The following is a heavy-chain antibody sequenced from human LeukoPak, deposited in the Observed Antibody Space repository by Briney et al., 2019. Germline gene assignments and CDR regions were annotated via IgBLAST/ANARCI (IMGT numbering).Heavy chain of an antibody. V-gene: IGHV4-39*01. Sequence: SETLSLTCSVSGGSISSSPYYWAWIRQPPGRGLEWIGSIYYRGNTYHNPSLKTRVTISVDPSKNQFSLSVISVTAADTAVYFCASPTAGRATQGYASWGQGILVTVAS. CDR1: GGSISSSPYY. D-gene: IGHD2-2*01. J-gene: IGHJ4*02. CDR2: IYYRGNT. CDR3: ASPTAGRATQGYAS.